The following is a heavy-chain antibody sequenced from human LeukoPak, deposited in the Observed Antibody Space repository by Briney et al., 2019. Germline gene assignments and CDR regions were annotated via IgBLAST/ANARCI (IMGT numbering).Heavy chain of an antibody. CDR2: IVVGSGNT. Sequence: SVKVSCKASGFTFTSSAMQWVRQARGQRLEWIGWIVVGSGNTNYAQKFQERVTITRDMSTSTAYMELSSLRSEDTAVYYCAADDWGTYRLSPWRQGTLVTVSS. CDR3: AADDWGTYRLSP. D-gene: IGHD3-16*02. J-gene: IGHJ5*02. CDR1: GFTFTSSA. V-gene: IGHV1-58*02.